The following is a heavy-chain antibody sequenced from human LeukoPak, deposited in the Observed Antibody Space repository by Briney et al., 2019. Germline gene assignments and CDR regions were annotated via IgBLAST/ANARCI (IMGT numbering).Heavy chain of an antibody. CDR3: ASTYYYGSGSPEPFYYYYYGMDV. CDR2: INAGNGNT. Sequence: GESLKISCKGSEYRFTSHWIGWVRQMPGKGLEWMGWINAGNGNTKYSQKFQGRVTITRDTSASTAYMELSSLRSEDTAVYYCASTYYYGSGSPEPFYYYYYGMDVWGQGTTVTVSS. V-gene: IGHV1-3*01. CDR1: EYRFTSHW. D-gene: IGHD3-10*01. J-gene: IGHJ6*02.